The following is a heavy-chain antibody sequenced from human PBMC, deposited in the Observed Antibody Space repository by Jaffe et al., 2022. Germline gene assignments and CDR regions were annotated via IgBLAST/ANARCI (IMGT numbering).Heavy chain of an antibody. V-gene: IGHV4-61*02. CDR3: ARASYASGSYYAFDI. J-gene: IGHJ3*02. D-gene: IGHD3-10*01. Sequence: QVQLQESGPGLVKPSQTLSLTCTVSGGSISSGSYFWNWIRQPAGKGLEWIGRIYTSGSTNYNPSLKSRVTISVDTSKNQFSLKLSSVTAADTAVYYCARASYASGSYYAFDIWGQGTMVTVSS. CDR1: GGSISSGSYF. CDR2: IYTSGST.